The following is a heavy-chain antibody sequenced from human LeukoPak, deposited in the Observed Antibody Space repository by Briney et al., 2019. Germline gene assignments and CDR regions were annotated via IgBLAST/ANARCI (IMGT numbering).Heavy chain of an antibody. D-gene: IGHD2-2*03. V-gene: IGHV4-39*07. J-gene: IGHJ4*02. Sequence: SETLSLTCTVSGGSISSSSYYWGWIRQPPGKGLEWIGSIYYSGNTYYNPSLKSRVTIPVDTSKNQFSLRLSSVTAADTAVYYCARVDIVVVPSSSFDYWGQGTLITVSS. CDR1: GGSISSSSYY. CDR3: ARVDIVVVPSSSFDY. CDR2: IYYSGNT.